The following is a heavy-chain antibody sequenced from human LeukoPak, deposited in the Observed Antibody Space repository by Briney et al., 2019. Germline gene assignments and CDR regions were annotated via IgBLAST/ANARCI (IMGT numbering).Heavy chain of an antibody. J-gene: IGHJ4*02. D-gene: IGHD6-6*01. CDR3: ASTEYSSSSPHNY. V-gene: IGHV1-2*02. CDR1: GYTFTGYY. CDR2: INPNSGGT. Sequence: ASVKVSCKASGYTFTGYYMHWVRQAPGQGLEWMGWINPNSGGTNYAQKFQGRVTMTRDTSISTAYMELSRLRSDDTAVCYCASTEYSSSSPHNYWGQGTLVTVSS.